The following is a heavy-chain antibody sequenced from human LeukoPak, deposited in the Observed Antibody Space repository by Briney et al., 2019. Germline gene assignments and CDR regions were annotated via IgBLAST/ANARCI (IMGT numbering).Heavy chain of an antibody. CDR2: ISYDGSNK. CDR1: GFTFSSYG. D-gene: IGHD4-17*01. J-gene: IGHJ6*02. Sequence: GGSLRLSCAASGFTFSSYGMHWVRQAPGKGLEWVAVISYDGSNKYCADSVKGRFTISRDNSKDTLYLQMNSLRAEDTAVYYCANSPSYGDYYYYGMDVWGQGTTVTVSS. V-gene: IGHV3-30*18. CDR3: ANSPSYGDYYYYGMDV.